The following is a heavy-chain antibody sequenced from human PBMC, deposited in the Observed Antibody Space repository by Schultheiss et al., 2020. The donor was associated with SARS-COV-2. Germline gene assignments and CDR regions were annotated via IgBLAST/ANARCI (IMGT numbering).Heavy chain of an antibody. CDR2: ISYDGSNK. D-gene: IGHD1-26*01. Sequence: GGSLRLSCAASGFTFSSYAMHWVRQALGKGLEWVAVISYDGSNKYYADSVKGRFTISRDNSKNTLYLQMNSLRAEDTAVYYCAKFGVGATFTDAFDIWGQGTMVTVAS. CDR1: GFTFSSYA. V-gene: IGHV3-30*18. J-gene: IGHJ3*02. CDR3: AKFGVGATFTDAFDI.